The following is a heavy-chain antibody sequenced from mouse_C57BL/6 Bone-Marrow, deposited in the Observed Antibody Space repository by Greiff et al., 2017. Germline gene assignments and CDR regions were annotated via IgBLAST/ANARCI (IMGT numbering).Heavy chain of an antibody. CDR2: FYPGSGSI. CDR1: GYTFTEYT. CDR3: ARHSLYYYGSRGYYAMDY. Sequence: VQLQESGAELVKPGASVKLTCKASGYTFTEYTIHWVKQRSGQGLEWIGWFYPGSGSIKYNEKFKDKATLTADKSSSTVYMELSRLTSEDSAVYFGARHSLYYYGSRGYYAMDYWGQGTSVTVSS. J-gene: IGHJ4*01. D-gene: IGHD1-1*01. V-gene: IGHV1-62-2*01.